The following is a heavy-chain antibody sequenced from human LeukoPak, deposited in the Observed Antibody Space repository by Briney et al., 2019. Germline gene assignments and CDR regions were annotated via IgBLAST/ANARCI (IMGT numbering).Heavy chain of an antibody. CDR1: GFDFSSYA. J-gene: IGHJ4*01. D-gene: IGHD6-19*01. CDR3: ARGVGETLSGWTLDY. Sequence: PGRSLRLSCAASGFDFSSYAMHWVRQAPGKGLEWMAVIIYDGSNKNYADSVKGRFTISRDNSRNTLNMKMNSLRVEDTAVYYCARGVGETLSGWTLDYWGHGTLVAVSS. CDR2: IIYDGSNK. V-gene: IGHV3-30*04.